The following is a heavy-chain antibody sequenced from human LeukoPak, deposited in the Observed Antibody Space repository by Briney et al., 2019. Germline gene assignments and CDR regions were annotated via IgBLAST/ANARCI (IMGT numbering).Heavy chain of an antibody. Sequence: SCKASGGTFSSYAMHWVRQAPGKGLEWVAVISYDGSNKYYADSVKGRFTISRDNSKNTLYLQMNSLRAEDTAVYYCASWDDYVWGSYRYTKFDYWGQGTLVTVSS. CDR2: ISYDGSNK. V-gene: IGHV3-30-3*01. D-gene: IGHD3-16*02. CDR1: GGTFSSYA. CDR3: ASWDDYVWGSYRYTKFDY. J-gene: IGHJ4*02.